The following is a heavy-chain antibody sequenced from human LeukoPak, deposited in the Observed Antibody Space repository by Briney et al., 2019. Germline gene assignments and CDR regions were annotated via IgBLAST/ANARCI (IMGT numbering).Heavy chain of an antibody. CDR2: ITWNSDTL. CDR3: AKERTYYFDTSGYYDY. V-gene: IGHV3-9*01. D-gene: IGHD3-22*01. Sequence: GRSLRLSCVASGFSFDDYAMHWVRQGPGKGLEWVAGITWNSDTLAYADSVKGRFTISRDNAKKSLYLQMNSLIPEDTAMYYCAKERTYYFDTSGYYDYWGQGTLVTVSS. CDR1: GFSFDDYA. J-gene: IGHJ4*02.